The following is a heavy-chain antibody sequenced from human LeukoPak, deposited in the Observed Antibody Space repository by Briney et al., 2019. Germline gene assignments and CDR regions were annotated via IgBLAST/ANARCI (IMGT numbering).Heavy chain of an antibody. J-gene: IGHJ4*02. CDR2: INIYNGNT. V-gene: IGHV1-18*01. CDR1: GYTFTNYA. D-gene: IGHD3-3*01. Sequence: ASVKVSCKASGYTFTNYAISWVRQAPGQGLEWMGWINIYNGNTNYAQKLQGRLTMTTDTSTSTAYMELRSLRSDDTAVYYCARQITIFGVDQLYYFDYWGQGTLVTVSS. CDR3: ARQITIFGVDQLYYFDY.